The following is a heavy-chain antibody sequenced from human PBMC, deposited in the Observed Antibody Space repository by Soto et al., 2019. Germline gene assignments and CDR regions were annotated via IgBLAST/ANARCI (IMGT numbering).Heavy chain of an antibody. CDR3: SHGYYQYFDT. J-gene: IGHJ4*02. D-gene: IGHD5-18*01. V-gene: IGHV3-15*07. CDR1: GVTLTNVW. Sequence: GGSLRLSCAVSGVTLTNVWMNWVRQAPGKGPEWVGRIKSKNDGGTTDYAAPVKGRFTISRDDSENTLYLQMNSLKTEDTAVYYCSHGYYQYFDTWGQGTLVTVSS. CDR2: IKSKNDGGTT.